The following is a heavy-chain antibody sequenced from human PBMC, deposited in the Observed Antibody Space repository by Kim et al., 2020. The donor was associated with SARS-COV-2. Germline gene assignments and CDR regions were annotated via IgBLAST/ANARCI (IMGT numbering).Heavy chain of an antibody. CDR2: T. Sequence: TYYTNAGKGRLTISRDNSKNTLYLQMNSLRAEDTAVYYCARDLGDYGMDVWGQGTTVTVSS. D-gene: IGHD3-16*01. J-gene: IGHJ6*02. V-gene: IGHV3-53*01. CDR3: ARDLGDYGMDV.